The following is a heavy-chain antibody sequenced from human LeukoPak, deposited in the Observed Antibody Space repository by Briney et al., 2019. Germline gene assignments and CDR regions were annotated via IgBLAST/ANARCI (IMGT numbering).Heavy chain of an antibody. J-gene: IGHJ3*02. CDR2: IKRDGSEK. Sequence: GGSLRVSCAASGFTFSSYWMSWVRQAPGKGLEWVANIKRDGSEKYCVDSVKGRFTISRDNAKNSLHLQMNSLRAEDTALYYCASTYYDSSTHAFDIWGQGTMVTVSS. CDR1: GFTFSSYW. D-gene: IGHD3-22*01. CDR3: ASTYYDSSTHAFDI. V-gene: IGHV3-7*01.